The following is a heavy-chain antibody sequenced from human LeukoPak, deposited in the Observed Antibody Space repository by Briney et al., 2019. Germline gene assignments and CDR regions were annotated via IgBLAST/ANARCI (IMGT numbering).Heavy chain of an antibody. CDR2: INHSGST. D-gene: IGHD1-26*01. J-gene: IGHJ4*02. CDR1: GGSFSGYY. Sequence: SETLSLTCAVYGGSFSGYYWSWIRQPPGKGLEWIGEINHSGSTNYNPSLKSRVTISVDTSKNQFSLKLSSVTAADTAVYYCARHRGVGATLGIDYWGQGTLVTVSS. CDR3: ARHRGVGATLGIDY. V-gene: IGHV4-34*01.